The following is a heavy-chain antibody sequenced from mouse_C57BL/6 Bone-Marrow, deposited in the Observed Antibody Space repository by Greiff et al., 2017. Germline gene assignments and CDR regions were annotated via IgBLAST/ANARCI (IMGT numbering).Heavy chain of an antibody. CDR2: IKPNYGTT. CDR3: ARGYDYDYAMDY. D-gene: IGHD2-4*01. Sequence: LVESGPELVKPGASVKISCKASGYSFTDYNMNWVKQSNGKSLEWIGVIKPNYGTTSYNQKFKGKATLTVDQASSTAYMQLNSLTSEDSAVYYCARGYDYDYAMDYWGQGTSVTVSS. CDR1: GYSFTDYN. J-gene: IGHJ4*01. V-gene: IGHV1-39*01.